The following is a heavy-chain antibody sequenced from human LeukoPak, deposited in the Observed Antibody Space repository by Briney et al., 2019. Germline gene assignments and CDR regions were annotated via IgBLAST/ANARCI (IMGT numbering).Heavy chain of an antibody. CDR1: GGSFSGYY. D-gene: IGHD2-21*02. V-gene: IGHV4-34*01. CDR2: INHSGST. Sequence: SETLSLTCAVCGGSFSGYYWSWIRQPPGKGLEWIGEINHSGSTNYNPSLKSRVTISVDTSKNQFSLKLSSVTAADTAVYYCARGPSNIVVVTAISYWGQGTLVTVSS. J-gene: IGHJ4*02. CDR3: ARGPSNIVVVTAISY.